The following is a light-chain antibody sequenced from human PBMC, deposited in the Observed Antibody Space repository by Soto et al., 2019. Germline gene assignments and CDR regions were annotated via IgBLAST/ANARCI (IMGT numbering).Light chain of an antibody. J-gene: IGLJ3*02. CDR3: SSYTSSSSWL. Sequence: QSVLTQPASVSGSPGQSITISCTGTSSDIGAYNYVSWYQQHPGKAPKVMIYEVSNRPSGVSNRFSGSKSGNTASLTISGLQAEDEADYYCSSYTSSSSWLFGGGTKVTVL. CDR1: SSDIGAYNY. V-gene: IGLV2-14*01. CDR2: EVS.